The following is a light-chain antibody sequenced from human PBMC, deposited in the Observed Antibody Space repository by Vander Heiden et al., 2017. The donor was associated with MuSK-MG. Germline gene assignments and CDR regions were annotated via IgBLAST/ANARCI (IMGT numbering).Light chain of an antibody. CDR1: QGINSY. CDR3: QQDDNFPQT. Sequence: VIWMTQSPSLLSASTGDSVSISCRASQGINSYLVWYQQKPGKAPELLIYDASTLQSGVPSRFSGSGSGTDFTLTITRLQSDDFATYYCQQDDNFPQTFGQGTKVEIK. V-gene: IGKV1D-8*03. J-gene: IGKJ1*01. CDR2: DAS.